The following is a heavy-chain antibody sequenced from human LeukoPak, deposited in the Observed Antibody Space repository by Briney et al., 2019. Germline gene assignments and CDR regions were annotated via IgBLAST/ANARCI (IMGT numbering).Heavy chain of an antibody. D-gene: IGHD6-19*01. CDR2: IYHGGST. CDR3: ARHTYSGGLGAFDI. V-gene: IGHV4-30-2*01. Sequence: PSQTLSLTCAVSGGSISSGGYFWSWIRQPPGKGLEWIGNIYHGGSTYYNPSLKSRVTISVDRSRNQFSLKLSSVTAADTAVYFCARHTYSGGLGAFDIWGQGTMVTVSS. CDR1: GGSISSGGYF. J-gene: IGHJ3*02.